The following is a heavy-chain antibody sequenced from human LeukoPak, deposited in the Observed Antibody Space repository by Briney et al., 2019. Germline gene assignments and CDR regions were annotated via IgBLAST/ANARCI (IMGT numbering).Heavy chain of an antibody. CDR1: GGSISSGDYY. D-gene: IGHD3-22*01. Sequence: SETLSLTCTVSGGSISSGDYYWSWIRQPPGKGLEWIGYIYYSGSTYYNPSLKSRVTISVDTSKNQFSLELSSVTAADTAVYYCARDLRRYDSSDALDYWGQGTLVTVSS. CDR2: IYYSGST. J-gene: IGHJ4*02. CDR3: ARDLRRYDSSDALDY. V-gene: IGHV4-30-4*01.